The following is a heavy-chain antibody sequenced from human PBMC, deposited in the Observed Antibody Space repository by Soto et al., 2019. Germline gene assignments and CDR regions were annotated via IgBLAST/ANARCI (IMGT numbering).Heavy chain of an antibody. CDR2: INHSGST. Sequence: SETLSLTCAVYNGSFSVYYWTWIRQTPGKGLEWSGEINHSGSTNYNPSLKSRVAISVDTSKNQFSLKLSSVTAADTAVYFCARDSTRRGACDIWGQGTMVTVS. CDR1: NGSFSVYY. V-gene: IGHV4-34*01. J-gene: IGHJ3*02. CDR3: ARDSTRRGACDI. D-gene: IGHD3-22*01.